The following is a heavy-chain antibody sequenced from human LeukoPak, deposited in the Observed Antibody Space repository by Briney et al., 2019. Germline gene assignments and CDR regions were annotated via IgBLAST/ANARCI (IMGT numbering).Heavy chain of an antibody. V-gene: IGHV3-21*01. Sequence: SGGSLRLSCAASGFTFSSYSMNWVRQAPGKGLEWVSTISSTSSYIYYADSVKGRFTISRDNAKNSLDLQMNSLRAEDTAVYYCARDQSHRDPVAFDIWGQGTMVTVSS. CDR1: GFTFSSYS. CDR2: ISSTSSYI. D-gene: IGHD3-10*01. J-gene: IGHJ3*02. CDR3: ARDQSHRDPVAFDI.